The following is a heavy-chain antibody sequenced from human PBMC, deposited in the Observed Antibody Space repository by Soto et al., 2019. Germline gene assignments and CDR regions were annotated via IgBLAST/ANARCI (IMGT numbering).Heavy chain of an antibody. Sequence: QVQLVESVGGVVQPGRSLRLSCAASGFTFTNYPMHWVRQAPGKGLEWVAVVSHVGINTYYADSVKGRFTISSNKSKNTLYLQLNRLRTEDTAVFYCAREKTVGGIRLDNWGQGTLVTVSS. D-gene: IGHD1-26*01. CDR1: GFTFTNYP. CDR3: AREKTVGGIRLDN. J-gene: IGHJ4*02. CDR2: VSHVGINT. V-gene: IGHV3-30-3*01.